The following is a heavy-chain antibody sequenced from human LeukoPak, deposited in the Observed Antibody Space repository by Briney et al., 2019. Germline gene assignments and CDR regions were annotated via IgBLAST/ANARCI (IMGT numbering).Heavy chain of an antibody. D-gene: IGHD5-12*01. CDR2: IYYSGST. Sequence: SETLSLTCTVSGGSISSYYWSWIRQPPGKGLEWIGYIYYSGSTNYNPSLKSRVTISVDTSKNQFSLKLSSVTAADTAVYYCARGSIPTLLGGYATFDPWGQGTLVAVSS. CDR1: GGSISSYY. J-gene: IGHJ5*02. CDR3: ARGSIPTLLGGYATFDP. V-gene: IGHV4-59*01.